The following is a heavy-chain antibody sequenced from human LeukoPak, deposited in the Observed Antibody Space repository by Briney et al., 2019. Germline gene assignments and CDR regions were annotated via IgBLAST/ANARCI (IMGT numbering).Heavy chain of an antibody. J-gene: IGHJ6*03. Sequence: GGSLRLSCAASGFTCSSYAMSWGRQAPGKGLEWVSAISGSGGSTYYADSVKGRFTISRDNSKNTLYLQMNSLRAEDTAVYYCAKAHCSGGSFYSGQCYYYYMDVWGKGTSVTVSS. CDR3: AKAHCSGGSFYSGQCYYYYMDV. V-gene: IGHV3-23*01. CDR2: ISGSGGST. D-gene: IGHD2-15*01. CDR1: GFTCSSYA.